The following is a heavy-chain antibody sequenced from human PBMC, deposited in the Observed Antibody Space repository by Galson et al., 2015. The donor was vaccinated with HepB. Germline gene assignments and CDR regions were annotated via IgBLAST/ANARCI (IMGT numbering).Heavy chain of an antibody. CDR2: TNGDGTNT. CDR3: ARVSSTSSLFYFHY. CDR1: GFTFSNYW. Sequence: SLRLSCAASGFTFSNYWMHWVRQVPGEGLEWVSRTNGDGTNTNYADSVKGRFTISRDNAKNTVYLQMNSLRVEDAAVYYCARVSSTSSLFYFHYWGQGTLVTVSS. J-gene: IGHJ4*02. D-gene: IGHD6-6*01. V-gene: IGHV3-74*01.